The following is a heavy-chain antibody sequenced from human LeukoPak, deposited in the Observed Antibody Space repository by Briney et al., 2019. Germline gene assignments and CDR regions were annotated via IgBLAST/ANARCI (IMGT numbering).Heavy chain of an antibody. D-gene: IGHD3-3*01. Sequence: GGSLRLSCTASGFTFSNYGMHWVRQAPGKGLEWVAFIRFDGIQQYYADSMKGRFTISRDNSKNTVHLQIYSLTPDDTAVYFCSKTSLSDSSGHYYYMDVWGKGTTVTISS. J-gene: IGHJ6*03. V-gene: IGHV3-30*02. CDR1: GFTFSNYG. CDR3: SKTSLSDSSGHYYYMDV. CDR2: IRFDGIQQ.